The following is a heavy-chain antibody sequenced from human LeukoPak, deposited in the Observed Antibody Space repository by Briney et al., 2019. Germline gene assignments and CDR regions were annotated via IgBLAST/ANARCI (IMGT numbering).Heavy chain of an antibody. CDR1: GFTLSSYW. CDR3: AKRLGYYDSSEGYFDY. V-gene: IGHV3-74*01. J-gene: IGHJ4*02. Sequence: GGSLRLSCAASGFTLSSYWMHWVRQAPGKGLVWVSRINSDGSSTSYADSVKGRFTISRDISKNTLYLQMNSLRAEDTAVYYCAKRLGYYDSSEGYFDYWGQGTLVTVSS. CDR2: INSDGSST. D-gene: IGHD3-22*01.